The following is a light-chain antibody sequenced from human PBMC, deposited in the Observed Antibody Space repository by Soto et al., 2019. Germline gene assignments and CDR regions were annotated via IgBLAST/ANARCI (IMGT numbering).Light chain of an antibody. CDR2: GAS. CDR1: QSLSSY. V-gene: IGKV3-20*01. J-gene: IGKJ4*01. CDR3: QQYAISL. Sequence: EIVLTQSPGTLSLSPGDRATLSCRASQSLSSYLAWYQQRPGQAPRLLIYGASSRANGIPDRFSGSGSGADFTLTISRLEPEDFAVYYCQQYAISLFDGGTKVEI.